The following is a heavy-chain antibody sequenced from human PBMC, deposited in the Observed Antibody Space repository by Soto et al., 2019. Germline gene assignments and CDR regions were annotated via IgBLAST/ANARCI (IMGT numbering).Heavy chain of an antibody. Sequence: QLQLQESGPGLVKPSETLSLTCTVSGGSISSSSYYWGWIRQPPGKGLEWIGSIYYSGSTYYNPSLKCRVTISVDTSKNQFSLKLSSVTAADTAVYYCARRRDDYSNLNWFDPWGQGTLVTVSS. CDR2: IYYSGST. V-gene: IGHV4-39*01. CDR3: ARRRDDYSNLNWFDP. J-gene: IGHJ5*02. CDR1: GGSISSSSYY. D-gene: IGHD4-4*01.